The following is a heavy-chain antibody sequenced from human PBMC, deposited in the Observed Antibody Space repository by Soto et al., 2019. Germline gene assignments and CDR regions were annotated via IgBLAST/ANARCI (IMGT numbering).Heavy chain of an antibody. J-gene: IGHJ4*02. V-gene: IGHV3-30*18. D-gene: IGHD2-15*01. CDR1: GFTFSSYG. CDR3: AKETYSGPLDY. Sequence: GXSLRLSCAASGFTFSSYGLHWFRQAPGKGLEWVAVISYDGSNKYYADSVKGRFTISRDNSKNTLYLQMNSLRAEDTAVYYCAKETYSGPLDYWGQGTLVTVSS. CDR2: ISYDGSNK.